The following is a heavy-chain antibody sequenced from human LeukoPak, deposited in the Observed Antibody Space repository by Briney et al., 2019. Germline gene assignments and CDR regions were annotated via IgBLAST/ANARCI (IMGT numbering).Heavy chain of an antibody. Sequence: PGRSLRLSCAASGFTFSRFGMHWVRQAPGKGLEWVAVIWYDGSNKYYADSVKGRFTISRDNSKNTLYLEMNSLRAEDTAVYYCARGYYYDSSGYWDYYFDYWGQGTLVSVSS. CDR2: IWYDGSNK. V-gene: IGHV3-33*01. CDR1: GFTFSRFG. D-gene: IGHD3-22*01. CDR3: ARGYYYDSSGYWDYYFDY. J-gene: IGHJ4*02.